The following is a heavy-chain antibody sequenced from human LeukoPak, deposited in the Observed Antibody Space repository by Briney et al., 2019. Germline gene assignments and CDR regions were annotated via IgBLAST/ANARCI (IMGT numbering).Heavy chain of an antibody. CDR1: GFTFSSYG. J-gene: IGHJ4*02. D-gene: IGHD6-19*01. CDR3: AKGKKSSGWYGGLGSSDY. V-gene: IGHV3-30*18. Sequence: GGSLRLSCAASGFTFSSYGMHWVRQAPGKGLEWVAVISYDGSNKYYADSVKGRFTISRDNSKNTLYLQMNSLRAEDTAVYYCAKGKKSSGWYGGLGSSDYWGQGTLVTVSS. CDR2: ISYDGSNK.